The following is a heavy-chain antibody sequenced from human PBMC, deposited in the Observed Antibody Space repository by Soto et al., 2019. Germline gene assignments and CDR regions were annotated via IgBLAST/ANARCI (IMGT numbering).Heavy chain of an antibody. V-gene: IGHV4-31*03. CDR1: GGSISSGGYY. Sequence: QVQLQESGPGLVKPSQTLSLTCTVSGGSISSGGYYWSWIRQHPGKGLEWIGYINYSGITNYNPSLKSRVTISVDTSKNQFSLKLSSVTAADTAVYYCARDGGYGSGSYRFDYWGQGTLVPVSS. J-gene: IGHJ4*02. D-gene: IGHD3-10*01. CDR3: ARDGGYGSGSYRFDY. CDR2: INYSGIT.